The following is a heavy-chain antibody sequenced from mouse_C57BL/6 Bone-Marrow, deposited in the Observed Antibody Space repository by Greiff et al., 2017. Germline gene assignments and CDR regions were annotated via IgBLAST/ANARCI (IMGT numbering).Heavy chain of an antibody. J-gene: IGHJ1*03. CDR3: ATPITTVVGDWYFEV. Sequence: VTLMESGGGLVQPGGSLKLSCAASGFTFRDYYMYWVRQTPGKGLEWLGVIWRGGSTDSTAAFMSRLSITKDNSKGQVFFKMNSLQADDTAIYYCATPITTVVGDWYFEVWGTGTTVTVSS. CDR1: GFTFRDYY. V-gene: IGHV2-5*01. CDR2: IWRGGST. D-gene: IGHD1-1*01.